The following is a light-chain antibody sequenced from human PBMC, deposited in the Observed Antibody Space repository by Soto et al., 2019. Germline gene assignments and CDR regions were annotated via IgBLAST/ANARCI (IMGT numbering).Light chain of an antibody. CDR2: GAS. V-gene: IGKV1-39*01. J-gene: IGKJ5*01. Sequence: EIQMTQHPSSLSASLGDRVTITWRASHGISSYLNWYQLKPGKAPNLLMYGASYLKSGVPTRFSGSGSGTDFTLTISSLQPEDFAIYYCQQTYTTPEIPFGQGTRLEI. CDR3: QQTYTTPEIP. CDR1: HGISSY.